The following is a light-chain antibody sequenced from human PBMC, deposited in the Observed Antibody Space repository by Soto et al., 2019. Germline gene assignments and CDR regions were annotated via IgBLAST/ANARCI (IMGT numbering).Light chain of an antibody. CDR2: DVS. Sequence: QSALTQPRSVSGSPGQSVTISCTGTSSDVGGYNYVSWYQQHPDKAPKLIIYDVSKRPSGVPDRFSGSNSGNSASLTISDLQSEDEADYYCCSDVVTYTHVFGTGTKLTVL. V-gene: IGLV2-11*02. CDR3: CSDVVTYTHV. CDR1: SSDVGGYNY. J-gene: IGLJ1*01.